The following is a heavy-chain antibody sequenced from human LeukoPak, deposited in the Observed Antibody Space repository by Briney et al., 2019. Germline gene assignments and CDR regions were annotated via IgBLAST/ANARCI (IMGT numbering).Heavy chain of an antibody. Sequence: ASVKVSCKASGYTFTDYYIHWVRQAPGQGLEWMGRVNPNSGGTNYAQKFQGRVTMTRDTSNTTAYMELSSLRSDDTAVYYCARASATNLIGGDYFDYWGQGTLVTVSS. D-gene: IGHD2-15*01. CDR3: ARASATNLIGGDYFDY. CDR2: VNPNSGGT. CDR1: GYTFTDYY. V-gene: IGHV1-2*06. J-gene: IGHJ4*02.